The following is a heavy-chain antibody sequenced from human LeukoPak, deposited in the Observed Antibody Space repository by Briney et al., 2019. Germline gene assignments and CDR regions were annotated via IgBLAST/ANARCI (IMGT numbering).Heavy chain of an antibody. V-gene: IGHV3-7*01. CDR1: GFTFSRHW. Sequence: GGSLRLSCAVSGFTFSRHWMSWVRQAPGKGLGWLANIKQDGSEKSKNSLYLQMNSLRAEDTAVYYCARSYYGSGTSYGMDVWGQGTTVTVSS. J-gene: IGHJ6*02. CDR3: ARSYYGSGTSYGMDV. D-gene: IGHD3-10*01. CDR2: IKQDGSEK.